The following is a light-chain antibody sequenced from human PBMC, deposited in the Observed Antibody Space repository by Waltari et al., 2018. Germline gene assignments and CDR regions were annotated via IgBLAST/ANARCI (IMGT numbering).Light chain of an antibody. V-gene: IGLV2-14*01. CDR2: EVS. CDR3: LSYTSSSTYV. Sequence: QSALTHPASVSGSPGQSLTFSCTGTGSDVGVYDYVSWYQQHPVKCPNLMIYEVSHRPSGVSNRFSGSKSGNTASLTISGLQAEDEADYYCLSYTSSSTYVFGTGTKVTVL. J-gene: IGLJ1*01. CDR1: GSDVGVYDY.